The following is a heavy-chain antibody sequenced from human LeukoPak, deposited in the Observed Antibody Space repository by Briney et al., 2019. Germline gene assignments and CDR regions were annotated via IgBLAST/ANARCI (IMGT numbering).Heavy chain of an antibody. CDR3: ARASYYGSGSDAFDY. D-gene: IGHD3-10*01. V-gene: IGHV4-39*07. CDR1: GGSISSGSYY. CDR2: IYHSGNT. J-gene: IGHJ4*02. Sequence: SETLSLTCTVSGGSISSGSYYWSWIRQPPGKGLEWIGTIYHSGNTYYNPSLKSRVTISVDTSKNQFSLNLSSVTAADTAMYYCARASYYGSGSDAFDYWGQGTLVTVSS.